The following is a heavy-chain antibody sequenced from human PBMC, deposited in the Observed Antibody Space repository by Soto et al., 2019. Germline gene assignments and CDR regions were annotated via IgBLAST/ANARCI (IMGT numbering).Heavy chain of an antibody. J-gene: IGHJ6*02. CDR2: INHSGST. D-gene: IGHD2-15*01. CDR1: GGSFSGYY. CDR3: ARDSREPLGYCSGGRCYYGMDV. Sequence: SETLSLTCAVYGGSFSGYYWSWIRQPPGKGLEWIGEINHSGSTNYNPSLKSRVTISVDTSKNQFSLKLSSVTAADTAVYYCARDSREPLGYCSGGRCYYGMDVWGQGTTVTVSS. V-gene: IGHV4-34*01.